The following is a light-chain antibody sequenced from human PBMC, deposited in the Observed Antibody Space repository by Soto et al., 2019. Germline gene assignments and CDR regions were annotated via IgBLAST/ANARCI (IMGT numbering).Light chain of an antibody. CDR1: SSDVGGYNY. J-gene: IGLJ1*01. CDR2: EVS. Sequence: QSALTQPPSASGSPGQSVTISCTGTSSDVGGYNYVSWYQQHPGKAPKLMIYEVSKRSSGVPDRFSGSKSGNTASLTVSGLQAEDEADNYCSSYVGSNNFSYVFGTGTKLTVL. CDR3: SSYVGSNNFSYV. V-gene: IGLV2-8*01.